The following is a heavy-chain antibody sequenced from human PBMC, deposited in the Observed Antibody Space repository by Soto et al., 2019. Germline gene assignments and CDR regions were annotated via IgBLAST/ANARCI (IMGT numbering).Heavy chain of an antibody. CDR2: IYNSGST. CDR1: GGSIRSYC. V-gene: IGHV4-59*08. D-gene: IGHD3-22*01. Sequence: SETLSLTCTVSGGSIRSYCWTWTRQPPGKGLEWIGSIYNSGSTYYNPSLKSRVTISVDTSKNQFSLKLSSVTAADTAVYYCARHLTDSSGYTDAFDIWGQGTMVTVSS. CDR3: ARHLTDSSGYTDAFDI. J-gene: IGHJ3*02.